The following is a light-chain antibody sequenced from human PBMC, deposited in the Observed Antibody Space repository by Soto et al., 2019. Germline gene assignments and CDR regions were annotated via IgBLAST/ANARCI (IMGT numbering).Light chain of an antibody. Sequence: EIVMTQSPGTLSVPPGERATLSCRASQSISSYLAWYQQKPGQAPRLLIYDASTRATGIPARFSGSGSGTEFTLTISSLQSEDFAVYYCQQYNSWPLTFGGGTKVDIK. CDR2: DAS. CDR3: QQYNSWPLT. CDR1: QSISSY. J-gene: IGKJ4*01. V-gene: IGKV3-15*01.